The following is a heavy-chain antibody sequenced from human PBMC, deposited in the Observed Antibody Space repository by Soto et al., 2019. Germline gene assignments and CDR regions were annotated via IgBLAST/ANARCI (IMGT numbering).Heavy chain of an antibody. CDR1: GFSISTYA. J-gene: IGHJ3*02. Sequence: QVQLVESGGGVVQPGRSLRLSCAASGFSISTYALHWVRQAPGKGPEWVAIISYNGNNKHYVDYVKGRFTISRDNSKNTVDLQMNSLRVEDTAMYYCARRSFPYSGSPLEPWSDALDIWGQGTMVTVSS. D-gene: IGHD1-26*01. V-gene: IGHV3-30*04. CDR2: ISYNGNNK. CDR3: ARRSFPYSGSPLEPWSDALDI.